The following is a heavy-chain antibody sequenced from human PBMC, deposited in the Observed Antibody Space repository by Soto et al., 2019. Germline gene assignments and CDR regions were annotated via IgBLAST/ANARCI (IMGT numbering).Heavy chain of an antibody. CDR3: ARRRGDCFDF. CDR2: ISGSGGST. V-gene: IGHV3-23*01. Sequence: EVQLLESGGGLVQPGGSLRLSCAASGFTFSSFAISWVRQAPGKGLEWVSAISGSGGSTYYADSVKGRFTISRDNSKNTLYVQMNSLRAADTAVYYCARRRGDCFDFWGQGTLVAVSS. J-gene: IGHJ4*02. D-gene: IGHD3-10*01. CDR1: GFTFSSFA.